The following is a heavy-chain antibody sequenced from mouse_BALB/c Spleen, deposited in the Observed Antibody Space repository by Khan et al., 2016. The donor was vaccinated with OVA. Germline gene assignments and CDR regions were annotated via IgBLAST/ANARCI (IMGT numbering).Heavy chain of an antibody. CDR1: GYSITSDYA. Sequence: EVELVESGLGLVKPSQSLSLTCTVTGYSITSDYAWNWIRQFPGNRLEWMGYINYSGGTSYLPSLKSRISITRDTSKNQFFLQLNSVTPEDSATYYCARWFAYWGQGTLVTVS. CDR3: ARWFAY. J-gene: IGHJ3*01. V-gene: IGHV3-2*02. CDR2: INYSGGT.